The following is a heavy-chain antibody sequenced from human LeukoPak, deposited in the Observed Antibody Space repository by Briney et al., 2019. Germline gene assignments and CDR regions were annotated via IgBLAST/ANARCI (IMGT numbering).Heavy chain of an antibody. CDR2: ILNKANSYTT. J-gene: IGHJ6*03. Sequence: GGSLRLSCAASGFTFSDHSMDWVRQAPGKGLEWVGRILNKANSYTTHYAASVKGRFTISRDDSKNSLSLQMNSLKTEDTAVYCCTGLIMDVWGKGTTVAVSS. V-gene: IGHV3-72*01. D-gene: IGHD3-16*01. CDR3: TGLIMDV. CDR1: GFTFSDHS.